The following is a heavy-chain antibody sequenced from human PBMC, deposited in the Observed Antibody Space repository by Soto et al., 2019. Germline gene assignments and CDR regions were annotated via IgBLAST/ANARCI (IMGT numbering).Heavy chain of an antibody. D-gene: IGHD3-10*01. J-gene: IGHJ4*02. V-gene: IGHV4-4*02. Sequence: QVQLQESGPGLVKPSGTLSLTCSVSGGSVSSTNWWSWVCQAPGKGLEWIGEVFQSGKTYYNPSLTYTLSISRDQCNTRVSLPLTSVTPAHTAVYFWATVASGVSAYFDAWGQGTLFTFSP. CDR1: GGSVSSTNW. CDR2: VFQSGKT. CDR3: ATVASGVSAYFDA.